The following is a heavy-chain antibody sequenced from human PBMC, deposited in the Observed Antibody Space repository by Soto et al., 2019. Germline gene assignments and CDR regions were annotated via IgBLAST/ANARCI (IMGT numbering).Heavy chain of an antibody. J-gene: IGHJ5*02. CDR3: TRDGTITFGGVLVPNWFDP. V-gene: IGHV3-15*01. D-gene: IGHD3-16*02. CDR1: GFTFINAW. CDR2: IKSKTAGGTT. Sequence: GGSLRLSCAASGFTFINAWMSWVRQAPGKGLEWVGRIKSKTAGGTTDYAAPVKGRFTISRDDSKNTLYLQKNSLKTEDTAVYYCTRDGTITFGGVLVPNWFDPWGQGTLVTVSS.